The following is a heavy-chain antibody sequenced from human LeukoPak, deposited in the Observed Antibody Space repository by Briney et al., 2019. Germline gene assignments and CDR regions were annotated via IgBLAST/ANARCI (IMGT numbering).Heavy chain of an antibody. D-gene: IGHD3-10*02. V-gene: IGHV3-48*04. J-gene: IGHJ6*04. CDR2: ISSRGSAI. CDR1: GFTLSSYS. Sequence: GGSLRLFCAASGFTLSSYSMNWVRQAPGKGLEWVSYISSRGSAIYYADSVKGRFTISRDNAKNSLYLQMNSLRAEDTAVYYCAELGITMIGGVWGKGTTVTISS. CDR3: AELGITMIGGV.